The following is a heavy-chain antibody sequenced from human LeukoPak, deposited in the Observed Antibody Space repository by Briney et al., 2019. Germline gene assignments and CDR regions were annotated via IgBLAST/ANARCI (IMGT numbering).Heavy chain of an antibody. D-gene: IGHD3-3*01. Sequence: GGTLRLSCAASGFTFSSYGMSWVRQAPGRGLEWVSAVSSDGINTYYTDSLKGRFTISRDNSKNTVFLQMHSLTAEDTAVYYCAKPFGFLEWLYGGYFDSWGQGTLVTVSS. CDR1: GFTFSSYG. J-gene: IGHJ4*02. V-gene: IGHV3-23*01. CDR3: AKPFGFLEWLYGGYFDS. CDR2: VSSDGINT.